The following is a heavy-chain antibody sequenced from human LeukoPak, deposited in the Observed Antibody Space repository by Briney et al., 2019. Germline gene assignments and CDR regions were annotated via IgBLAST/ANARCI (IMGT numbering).Heavy chain of an antibody. V-gene: IGHV3-48*01. CDR3: ARDGGCSGGSCYGWFGP. D-gene: IGHD2-15*01. Sequence: TGGSLRLSCAASGFTFSSYSMNWVRQAPGKGLEWVSYISSSSSTIYYADSVKGRFTISRDNAKNSLYLQMNSLRAEDTAVYYCARDGGCSGGSCYGWFGPWGQGTLVTVSS. CDR2: ISSSSSTI. CDR1: GFTFSSYS. J-gene: IGHJ5*02.